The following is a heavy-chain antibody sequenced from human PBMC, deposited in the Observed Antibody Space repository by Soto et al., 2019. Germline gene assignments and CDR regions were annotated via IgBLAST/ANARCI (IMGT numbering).Heavy chain of an antibody. D-gene: IGHD2-15*01. J-gene: IGHJ1*01. CDR3: AREENCSGGTCYSEYFHR. Sequence: GASVKVSCKASGYLFTAYSMHWVRLAPGQGLEWMGVVNPSGGSTKYAQNFQGRVTMTRDTSTTTIYMELSSLRSDDTAIYYCAREENCSGGTCYSEYFHRRGQGTLVTVS. CDR1: GYLFTAYS. CDR2: VNPSGGST. V-gene: IGHV1-46*01.